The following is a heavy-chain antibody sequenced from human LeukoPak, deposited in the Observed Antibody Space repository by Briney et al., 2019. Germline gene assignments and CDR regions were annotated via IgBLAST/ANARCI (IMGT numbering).Heavy chain of an antibody. J-gene: IGHJ6*03. D-gene: IGHD6-19*01. CDR1: GGSISSYY. Sequence: SETLSLTCTVSGGSISSYYWSWIRQPPGKGLEWIGYIYYSGSTNYNPSLKSRVTISVDTSKNQFSLKLSSVTAADTAVYYCARGRIAVAGSRLNYMDVWGKGTTVTVSS. V-gene: IGHV4-59*12. CDR2: IYYSGST. CDR3: ARGRIAVAGSRLNYMDV.